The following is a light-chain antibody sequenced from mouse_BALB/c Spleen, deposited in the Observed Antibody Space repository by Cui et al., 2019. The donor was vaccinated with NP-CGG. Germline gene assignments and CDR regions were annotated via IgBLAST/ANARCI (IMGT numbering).Light chain of an antibody. V-gene: IGLV1*01. CDR3: SLWYSNHWV. J-gene: IGLJ1*01. CDR2: GTN. CDR1: TGAVTSSNY. Sequence: QAVVPQDSALPTSPGETVTFTCRSSTGAVTSSNYANWVQEKPDHLFTGLIGGTNNRAPGVPARFSGSLIGDKAALTITGAQTEDEAIYFCSLWYSNHWVFGGGTKLTVL.